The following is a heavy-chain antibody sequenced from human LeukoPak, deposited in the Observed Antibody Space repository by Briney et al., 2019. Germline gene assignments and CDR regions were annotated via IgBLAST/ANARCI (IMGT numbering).Heavy chain of an antibody. CDR3: ARNLGGYYFDY. V-gene: IGHV4-59*01. D-gene: IGHD3-16*01. Sequence: SETLSLTCTVSGGSISIYYWSWIRQPPGKGLEWIGYIYYSGSTNYNPSLKSRVTISVDTSKNQFSLKLSSVTAADPAVYYCARNLGGYYFDYWGQGTLVTVSS. J-gene: IGHJ4*02. CDR1: GGSISIYY. CDR2: IYYSGST.